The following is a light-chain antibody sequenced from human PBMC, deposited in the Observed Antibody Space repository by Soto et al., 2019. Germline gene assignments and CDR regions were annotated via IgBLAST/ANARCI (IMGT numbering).Light chain of an antibody. CDR2: DVS. V-gene: IGLV2-14*01. CDR3: SSYTTSNTRQIV. CDR1: SSDVGGYNY. J-gene: IGLJ1*01. Sequence: QSVLTQPASVSVSPGQSITISCTGTSSDVGGYNYVSWYQQHPGTAPKFMIYDVSNRPSGVSNRFSGSKSGNTASLTISGLQAEDEADYYCSSYTTSNTRQIVFGTGTK.